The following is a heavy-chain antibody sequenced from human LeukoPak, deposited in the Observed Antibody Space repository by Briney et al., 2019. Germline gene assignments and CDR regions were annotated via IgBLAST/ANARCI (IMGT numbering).Heavy chain of an antibody. Sequence: SETMSLTCTVSGGSISSSSYYWGWLRQPPGKGLEWIGSIYYSGSTYYNPSLKSRVTISVDTSKNQFSLKLSSVTAADTAVYYCARVLFSDYYDSSGYPDYWGQGTLVTVSS. D-gene: IGHD3-22*01. J-gene: IGHJ4*02. CDR1: GGSISSSSYY. V-gene: IGHV4-39*07. CDR3: ARVLFSDYYDSSGYPDY. CDR2: IYYSGST.